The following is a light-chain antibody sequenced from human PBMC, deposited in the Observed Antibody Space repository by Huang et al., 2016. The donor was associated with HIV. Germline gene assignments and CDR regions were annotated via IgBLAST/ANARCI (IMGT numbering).Light chain of an antibody. CDR3: QQYNNWPRT. J-gene: IGKJ2*01. Sequence: VMTQSPDTLSVSPGERATLYCRASQYVSSNLAWYQQKPGQAPRLLVYGASSRGIDIPARFRGSGSGTEFTLTISSLQSEDSAVYYCQQYNNWPRTFGQGTKLEIK. CDR1: QYVSSN. CDR2: GAS. V-gene: IGKV3-15*01.